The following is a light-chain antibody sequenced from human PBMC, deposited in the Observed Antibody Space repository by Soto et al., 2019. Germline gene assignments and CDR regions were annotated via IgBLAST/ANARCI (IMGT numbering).Light chain of an antibody. CDR2: DAS. Sequence: IVLTQSPDTLSLSPGERATLSCRASQSVSSYLAWYQQKPGQAPRLLIYDASNRATGIPARFSGSGSGTDFTLTISSLEPEDFAVSYCQQRSNWPWTFGQGTKVDIK. V-gene: IGKV3-11*01. J-gene: IGKJ1*01. CDR1: QSVSSY. CDR3: QQRSNWPWT.